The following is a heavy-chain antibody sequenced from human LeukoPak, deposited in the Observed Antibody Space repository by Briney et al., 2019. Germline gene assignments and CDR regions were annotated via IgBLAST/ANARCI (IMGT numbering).Heavy chain of an antibody. V-gene: IGHV3-13*01. CDR3: ARAELDV. CDR1: GFTFSNYE. CDR2: IGTAGDT. D-gene: IGHD3-10*01. Sequence: PGGSLRLSCAASGFTFSNYEMHWVRPATGKGLEWGSTIGTAGDTYYPGSVKGRFTISRENAKNSLSLQMNSLRAGDTAVYYCARAELDVWGQGTTVTVSS. J-gene: IGHJ6*02.